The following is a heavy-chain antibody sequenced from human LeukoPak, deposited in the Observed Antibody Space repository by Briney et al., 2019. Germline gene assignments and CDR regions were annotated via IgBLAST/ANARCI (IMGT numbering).Heavy chain of an antibody. Sequence: GGSLRLSCAASEFTFSNYAMNWVRQAPGQGLEWVSVISDSGSLTYYADSVKGRFTISRDNSKNTLFLQMNSLRAEDTAVYYCAKDARRTNGWYFFDYWGQGTLVTVSS. CDR2: ISDSGSLT. CDR1: EFTFSNYA. D-gene: IGHD6-19*01. CDR3: AKDARRTNGWYFFDY. V-gene: IGHV3-23*01. J-gene: IGHJ4*02.